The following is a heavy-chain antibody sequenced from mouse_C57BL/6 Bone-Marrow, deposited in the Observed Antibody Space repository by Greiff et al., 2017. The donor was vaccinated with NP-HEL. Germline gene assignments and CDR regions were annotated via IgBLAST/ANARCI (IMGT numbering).Heavy chain of an antibody. Sequence: VQLKQPGAELVRPGSSVKLSCKASGYTFTSYWMDWVKQRPGQGLEWIGNIYPSDSETHYNQKFKDKATLTVDKSSSTAYMQLSSLTSEDSAVYYCARDPYAMDYWGQGTSVTVSS. CDR3: ARDPYAMDY. J-gene: IGHJ4*01. CDR2: IYPSDSET. V-gene: IGHV1-61*01. CDR1: GYTFTSYW.